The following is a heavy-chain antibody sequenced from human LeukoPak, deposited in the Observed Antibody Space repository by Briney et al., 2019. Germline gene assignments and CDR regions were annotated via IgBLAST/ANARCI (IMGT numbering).Heavy chain of an antibody. Sequence: SETLSLTCTVSGDYIINYYWSRIRQSPGKGLEWIGYIYYSGSTKYNPSLKSRVTISVDTSKNQFSLKLSSVTAADTAVYYCARHRGSGSPYFDYWGQGTLVTVSS. V-gene: IGHV4-59*08. CDR3: ARHRGSGSPYFDY. D-gene: IGHD3-10*01. CDR1: GDYIINYY. J-gene: IGHJ4*02. CDR2: IYYSGST.